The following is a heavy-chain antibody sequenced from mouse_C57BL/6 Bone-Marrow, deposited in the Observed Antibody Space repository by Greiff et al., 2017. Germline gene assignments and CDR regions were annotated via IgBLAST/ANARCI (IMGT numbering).Heavy chain of an antibody. Sequence: VQLQQPGPELVKPGASVKLSCKASGYTFTSYDINWVKQRPGQGLEWIGWIYPRDGSTKYNEKFKGKATLTVDTSSSAAYMELHGLTSEDSAVYFCAMGDYDTWFAYWGQGTLVTVSA. D-gene: IGHD2-4*01. J-gene: IGHJ3*01. CDR3: AMGDYDTWFAY. CDR2: IYPRDGST. V-gene: IGHV1-85*01. CDR1: GYTFTSYD.